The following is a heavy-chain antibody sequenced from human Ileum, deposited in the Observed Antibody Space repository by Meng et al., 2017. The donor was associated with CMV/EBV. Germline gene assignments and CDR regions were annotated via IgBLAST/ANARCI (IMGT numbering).Heavy chain of an antibody. J-gene: IGHJ6*02. CDR1: GYTFTSYD. CDR2: MNPSSGNT. V-gene: IGHV1-8*01. Sequence: ASVKVSCKASGYTFTSYDINWVRQATGQGLEWMGWMNPSSGNTGYAQKFQGRVSMTRNSSISTAYMELTSLRSEDTAVYYCATLWFGEYRYYYGLDVWARGPS. CDR3: ATLWFGEYRYYYGLDV. D-gene: IGHD3-10*01.